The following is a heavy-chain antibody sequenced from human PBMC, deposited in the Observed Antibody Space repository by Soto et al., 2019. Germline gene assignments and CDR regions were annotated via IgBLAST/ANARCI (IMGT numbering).Heavy chain of an antibody. CDR2: IIPIFGTA. D-gene: IGHD3-10*01. CDR1: GGTFSSYA. V-gene: IGHV1-69*01. J-gene: IGHJ4*02. CDR3: ARTPSMVNFFDY. Sequence: QVQLMQSGAEVKKPGSSVKVSCKASGGTFSSYAISWVRQAPGQGLEWLGGIIPIFGTANYAQKFQGRVTITADESTSTAYMELSSLRSEDTAVYYCARTPSMVNFFDYWGQGTLVTVSS.